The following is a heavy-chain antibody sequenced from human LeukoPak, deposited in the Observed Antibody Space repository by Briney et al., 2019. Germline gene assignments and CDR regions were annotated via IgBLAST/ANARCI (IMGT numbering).Heavy chain of an antibody. V-gene: IGHV1-2*02. CDR1: GYTFTGDY. D-gene: IGHD2-2*01. Sequence: GASVKVSCKASGYTFTGDYMHWVRQAPGQGLEWMGWINPNSGGTNYAQKFQGRVTMTRDTSISTAYMELSRLRSDDTAVYYCARAQGYCSSTSCYLGDMDFDYWGQGTLVTVSS. CDR3: ARAQGYCSSTSCYLGDMDFDY. CDR2: INPNSGGT. J-gene: IGHJ4*02.